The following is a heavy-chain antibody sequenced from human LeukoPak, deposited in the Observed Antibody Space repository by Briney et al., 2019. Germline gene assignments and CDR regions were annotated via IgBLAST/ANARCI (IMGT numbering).Heavy chain of an antibody. CDR1: GFMFSSYA. V-gene: IGHV3-48*01. J-gene: IGHJ4*02. D-gene: IGHD6-6*01. CDR2: ISSSSTTI. CDR3: VTLGEYSTSSDADYFDH. Sequence: GGSLRLSCAASGFMFSSYAMNWVRQAPGKGLEWVSYISSSSTTIHYADSVKGRFTISRDNAKQTLYLQMNSLSAEDTAVYYCVTLGEYSTSSDADYFDHWGQGTLVTVSS.